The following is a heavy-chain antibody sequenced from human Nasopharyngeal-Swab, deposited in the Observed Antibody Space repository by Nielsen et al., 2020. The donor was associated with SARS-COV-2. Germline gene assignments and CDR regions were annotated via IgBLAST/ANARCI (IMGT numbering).Heavy chain of an antibody. J-gene: IGHJ3*02. CDR3: ARRQMGAHAFDI. V-gene: IGHV6-1*01. CDR2: TYYRSKWYN. Sequence: SQTLSLTCAISGDSVSSNNAAWNWIRQSPSRGLEWLGRTYYRSKWYNEYAASVKSRVTINPVTSKNQISLQVNSMTAEDKAVYYCARRQMGAHAFDIWGQGTMVTVSS. D-gene: IGHD3-16*01. CDR1: GDSVSSNNAA.